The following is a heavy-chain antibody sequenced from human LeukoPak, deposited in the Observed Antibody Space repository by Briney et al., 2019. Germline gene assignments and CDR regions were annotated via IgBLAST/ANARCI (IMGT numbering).Heavy chain of an antibody. CDR2: IYYSGST. V-gene: IGHV4-39*01. CDR1: GGSISSSSYY. J-gene: IGHJ4*02. CDR3: ARQQYGSGSYYTPPDY. D-gene: IGHD3-10*01. Sequence: SETLSLTCTVSGGSISSSSYYWGWIRQPPGKGLEWIGSIYYSGSTYYNPSLKSRVTISVDTSENQFSLKLSSVTAADTAVYYCARQQYGSGSYYTPPDYWGQGTLVTVSS.